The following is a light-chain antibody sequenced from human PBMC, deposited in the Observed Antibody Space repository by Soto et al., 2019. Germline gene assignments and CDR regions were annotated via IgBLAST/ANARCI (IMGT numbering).Light chain of an antibody. CDR1: PSVSNS. J-gene: IGKJ1*01. CDR2: DAS. V-gene: IGKV3-11*01. CDR3: QQRSNWPWA. Sequence: EIVLTQSPATLSLSPGERATLSCRASPSVSNSLAWYQQRPGQAPRLLIYDASHRATGIPARFSGSGSGTDFPLTISPLEPEDFAVYYCQQRSNWPWAFGQGTKVEIK.